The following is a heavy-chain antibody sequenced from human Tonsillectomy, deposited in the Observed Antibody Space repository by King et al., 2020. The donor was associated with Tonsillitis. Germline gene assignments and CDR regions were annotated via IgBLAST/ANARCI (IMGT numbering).Heavy chain of an antibody. V-gene: IGHV4-59*01. J-gene: IGHJ4*02. D-gene: IGHD1-26*01. Sequence: VQLQESGPGLVRPSETLSLTCTVSGDSISTYFWTWIRQSPGRGLDWVGHIFYGGSANYNPSLGTRVTLSVDTSKNQFSLKLTSVTAADTAIYYCTRETRVAAPDYWGLGTLVTVSS. CDR1: GDSISTYF. CDR3: TRETRVAAPDY. CDR2: IFYGGSA.